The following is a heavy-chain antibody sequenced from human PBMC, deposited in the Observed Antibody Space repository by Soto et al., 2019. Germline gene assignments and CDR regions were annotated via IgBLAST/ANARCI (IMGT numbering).Heavy chain of an antibody. V-gene: IGHV1-18*01. CDR2: ISAYNGNT. CDR1: GYTFTSYG. Sequence: GASVKVSCKASGYTFTSYGISWVRQAPGQGLEWMGWISAYNGNTNYAQKLQGRVTMTTDTSTSAAYMELRSLRSDDTAVYYCARDRIQFGVVTEVDPWGQGTLVTVSS. D-gene: IGHD3-3*01. J-gene: IGHJ5*02. CDR3: ARDRIQFGVVTEVDP.